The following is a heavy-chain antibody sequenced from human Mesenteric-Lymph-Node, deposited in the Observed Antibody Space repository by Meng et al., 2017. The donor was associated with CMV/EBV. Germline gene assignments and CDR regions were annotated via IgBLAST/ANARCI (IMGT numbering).Heavy chain of an antibody. CDR1: GFTFSNYA. Sequence: GGSLRLSCAASGFTFSNYAMSWVRQAPGKGLEWVSGISGSGDNAYHADSVKGRFTISRDNAKNTLYLQMNSLRAEDTAVYYCARGLHSGSKWGQGTLVTVSS. CDR3: ARGLHSGSK. V-gene: IGHV3-23*01. D-gene: IGHD1-26*01. CDR2: ISGSGDNA. J-gene: IGHJ4*02.